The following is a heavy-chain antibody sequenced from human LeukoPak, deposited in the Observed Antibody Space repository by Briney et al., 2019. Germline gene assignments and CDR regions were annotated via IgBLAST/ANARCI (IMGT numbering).Heavy chain of an antibody. CDR2: INTNTGNP. CDR3: AREDSRGYTRHTFDI. J-gene: IGHJ3*02. CDR1: GYTFTSYA. Sequence: LEASVKVSCKASGYTFTSYAMNWVRQAPGQGLEWMGWINTNTGNPTYAQGFTGRFVFSLDTSVSTAYLQISSLKAEDTAVYYCAREDSRGYTRHTFDIWGQGTMVTVSS. V-gene: IGHV7-4-1*02. D-gene: IGHD3-10*01.